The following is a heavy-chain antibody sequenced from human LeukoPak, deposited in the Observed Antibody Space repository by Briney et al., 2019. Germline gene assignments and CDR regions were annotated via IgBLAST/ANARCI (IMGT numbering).Heavy chain of an antibody. D-gene: IGHD1-26*01. V-gene: IGHV3-21*01. CDR3: ARDRGSREDGMDV. Sequence: GGSLRVSCAASGFTFSSYSMNWVRQAPGKGLEWVSSITSSSSYMFYADSVEGRFTISRDNSKNTLYLQLNSLRAEDTAVYNCARDRGSREDGMDVWGQGTTVTVSS. CDR2: ITSSSSYM. J-gene: IGHJ6*02. CDR1: GFTFSSYS.